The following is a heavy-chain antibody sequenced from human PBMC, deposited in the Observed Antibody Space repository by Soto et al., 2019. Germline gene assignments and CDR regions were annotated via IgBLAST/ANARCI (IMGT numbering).Heavy chain of an antibody. V-gene: IGHV3-30-3*01. D-gene: IGHD2-2*02. CDR2: ISYDGSNK. J-gene: IGHJ6*02. CDR1: GFTFSTYA. Sequence: QVQLVESGGGVVQPGRSLRLSCAASGFTFSTYAMHWVRQAPGKGLEWVAVISYDGSNKYYADSVKGRFTISRDNSKNTLYLQMNSLRAEDTAVYYCARVVVSAAKPNYYYYYGMDVWGQGTTVIVSS. CDR3: ARVVVSAAKPNYYYYYGMDV.